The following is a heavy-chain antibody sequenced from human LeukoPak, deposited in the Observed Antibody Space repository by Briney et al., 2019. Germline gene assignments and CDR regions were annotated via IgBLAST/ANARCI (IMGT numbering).Heavy chain of an antibody. D-gene: IGHD5-12*01. CDR3: ARIPLGYSGAYYFDY. J-gene: IGHJ4*02. CDR2: ISSSGSV. V-gene: IGHV4-4*09. CDR1: RGSISGSIRSYY. Sequence: ASETLSLTCTVSRGSISGSIRSYYWSWLRQPPGKGLEWIGYISSSGSVNDNPSLRSRVTISVDTSKNQFFLNLSSVSAADTAVYYCARIPLGYSGAYYFDYWGQGTLVTVSP.